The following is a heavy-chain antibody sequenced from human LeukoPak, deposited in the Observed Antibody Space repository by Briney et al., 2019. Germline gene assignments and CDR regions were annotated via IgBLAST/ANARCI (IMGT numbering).Heavy chain of an antibody. CDR1: GYTFTSYY. D-gene: IGHD5-24*01. J-gene: IGHJ4*02. CDR3: AREGEVEMATNHFDY. V-gene: IGHV1-46*01. Sequence: GASVKVSCKASGYTFTSYYMHWVRQAPGQGLEWMGIINPSGGSTSYAQKFQGRATMTRDTSTSTVYMELSSLRSEDTAVYYCAREGEVEMATNHFDYWGQGTLVTVSS. CDR2: INPSGGST.